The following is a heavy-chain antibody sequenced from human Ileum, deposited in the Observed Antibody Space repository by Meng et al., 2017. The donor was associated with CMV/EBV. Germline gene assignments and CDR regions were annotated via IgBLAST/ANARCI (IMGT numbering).Heavy chain of an antibody. J-gene: IGHJ5*02. CDR1: SISSGDYY. CDR3: ARTEDCHSTRCYTGFDP. CDR2: PYYGGRT. D-gene: IGHD2-2*01. Sequence: SISSGDYYWSWIRQPPGEGLEWIGFPYYGGRTYYNPSLKSRVTMSIDTSKNQFSLRLSSVTAADTAVYYCARTEDCHSTRCYTGFDPWGQGTLVTAPQ. V-gene: IGHV4-30-4*08.